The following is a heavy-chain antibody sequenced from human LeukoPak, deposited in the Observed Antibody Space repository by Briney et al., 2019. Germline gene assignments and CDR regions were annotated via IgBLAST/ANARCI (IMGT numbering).Heavy chain of an antibody. D-gene: IGHD2-15*01. Sequence: SETLSLTCAVYGGSFSGYYWSWIRQPPGKGLEWIGEINHSGSTNYNPSLKSRVTISVDTSKNQFSLKLSSVTAADTAVYYCARGRIALVDYWGQGTLVTVSS. V-gene: IGHV4-34*01. J-gene: IGHJ4*02. CDR3: ARGRIALVDY. CDR1: GGSFSGYY. CDR2: INHSGST.